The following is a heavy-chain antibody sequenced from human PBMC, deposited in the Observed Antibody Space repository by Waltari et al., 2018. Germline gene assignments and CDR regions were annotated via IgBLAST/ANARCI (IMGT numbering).Heavy chain of an antibody. Sequence: QVQLVQSGAEVKKPGASVKVSCKVSGYTLTELSMHWVRQAPGKGLAWMGGFGPEEGETTYAQKVQGGVTMTEDTSTDAAYMELSSLRSEDTAVYYCATVPILYPSSSYYGMDVWGQGTTVTVSS. CDR3: ATVPILYPSSSYYGMDV. J-gene: IGHJ6*02. V-gene: IGHV1-24*01. CDR1: GYTLTELS. D-gene: IGHD2-15*01. CDR2: FGPEEGET.